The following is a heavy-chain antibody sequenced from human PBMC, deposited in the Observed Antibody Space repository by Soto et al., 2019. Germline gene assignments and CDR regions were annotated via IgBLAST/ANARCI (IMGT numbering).Heavy chain of an antibody. CDR2: ISGSGGST. CDR3: AKGVVFRGGGEIDY. CDR1: GFTFSSYA. V-gene: IGHV3-23*01. D-gene: IGHD2-15*01. Sequence: EVQLLESGGGLVQPGGSLRLSCAASGFTFSSYAMSWVRQAPGKGLEWVSAISGSGGSTYYADSVKGRFTISRDNSKNPLYLQMNGLRAEETALYYCAKGVVFRGGGEIDYWGQGTLVTVSS. J-gene: IGHJ4*02.